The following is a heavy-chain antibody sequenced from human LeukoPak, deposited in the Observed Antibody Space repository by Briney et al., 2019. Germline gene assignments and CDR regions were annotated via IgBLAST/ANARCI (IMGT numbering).Heavy chain of an antibody. J-gene: IGHJ4*02. V-gene: IGHV4-38-2*02. D-gene: IGHD4-17*01. CDR2: IYHSGST. CDR1: GYSISSGYY. Sequence: KPWETLSLXCTVSGYSISSGYYWGWIQQPPGMGLEGIGSIYHSGSTYYNPSLKSRVTISVDTSKSQFSLKLSSVTAADTAVYYCARSSGGDTTFDYWGQGTLVTVSS. CDR3: ARSSGGDTTFDY.